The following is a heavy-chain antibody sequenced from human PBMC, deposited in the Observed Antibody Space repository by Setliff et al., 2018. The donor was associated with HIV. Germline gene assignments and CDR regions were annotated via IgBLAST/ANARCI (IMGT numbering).Heavy chain of an antibody. CDR2: ISAYNGNT. CDR1: GYTFTSYG. CDR3: ARDHQWLLRGSYYYYYYMDV. J-gene: IGHJ6*03. V-gene: IGHV1-18*01. D-gene: IGHD5-12*01. Sequence: ASVKVSCKASGYTFTSYGISWVRQAPGQGLEWMGWISAYNGNTNYAQKFQGRVAITRDTSASTAYMELSSLRSEDTAVYYCARDHQWLLRGSYYYYYYMDVWGKGTTVTVSS.